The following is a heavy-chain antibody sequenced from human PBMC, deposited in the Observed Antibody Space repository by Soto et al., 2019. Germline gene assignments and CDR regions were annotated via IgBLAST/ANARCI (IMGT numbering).Heavy chain of an antibody. V-gene: IGHV2-26*01. D-gene: IGHD5-18*01. J-gene: IGHJ5*02. Sequence: KESGPVLVKPTETLTLTCTVSGFSLSNARMGVSWIRQPPGKALEWLAHIFSNDERSYSTSLKSRLTISKDTSKSQVVLTMTNMDPVDTATYYCARIGGYSYGNNWFDPWGQGTLVTVSS. CDR1: GFSLSNARMG. CDR3: ARIGGYSYGNNWFDP. CDR2: IFSNDER.